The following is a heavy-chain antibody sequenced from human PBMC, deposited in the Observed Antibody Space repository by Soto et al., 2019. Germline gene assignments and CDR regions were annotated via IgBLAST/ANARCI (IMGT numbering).Heavy chain of an antibody. D-gene: IGHD6-19*01. Sequence: QVQLVQSGAEVKKPGASVKVSCKASGYTFTGYYMHWVRQAPGQGLEWMGWINPNSGGTNYAQKCQGWVTMTRDTSLSTAYMELSRLRSDDTAVYYCARGGAAVAGTARQVCDYWGQGTLVTVSS. CDR2: INPNSGGT. J-gene: IGHJ4*02. CDR1: GYTFTGYY. V-gene: IGHV1-2*04. CDR3: ARGGAAVAGTARQVCDY.